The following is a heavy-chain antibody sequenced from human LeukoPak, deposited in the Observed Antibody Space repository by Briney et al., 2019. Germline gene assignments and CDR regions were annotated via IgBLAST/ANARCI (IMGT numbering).Heavy chain of an antibody. Sequence: GASVKVSCKASGGTFSSYAISWVRQAPGQGLEWMGGIIPIFGTANYAQKFQGRVTITADGSTSTAYMELSSLRSEDTAVYYCVRGTTYYDFWSRYYYYGMDVWGQGTTVTVSS. CDR2: IIPIFGTA. CDR1: GGTFSSYA. J-gene: IGHJ6*02. V-gene: IGHV1-69*13. CDR3: VRGTTYYDFWSRYYYYGMDV. D-gene: IGHD3-3*01.